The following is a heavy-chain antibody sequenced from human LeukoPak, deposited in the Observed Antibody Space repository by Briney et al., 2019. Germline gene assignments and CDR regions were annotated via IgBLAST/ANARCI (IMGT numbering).Heavy chain of an antibody. J-gene: IGHJ4*02. Sequence: GGSLRLSCAASGFTFRGYEMNWVCQAPGKGLEWISYISGSGSTIKYVDSVKGRFTISRDNAKNSLYLQMNSLRAEDTAVYYCARSTVTNYFASWGRGTLVTVSS. D-gene: IGHD4-17*01. CDR2: ISGSGSTI. CDR1: GFTFRGYE. V-gene: IGHV3-48*03. CDR3: ARSTVTNYFAS.